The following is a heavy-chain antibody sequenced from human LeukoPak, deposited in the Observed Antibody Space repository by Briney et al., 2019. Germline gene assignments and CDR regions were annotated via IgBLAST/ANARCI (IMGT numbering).Heavy chain of an antibody. CDR3: ARNTNYFGSGNSFDY. V-gene: IGHV1-2*02. Sequence: ASVKVSCKASGYTFTGYHMHWVRQAPGQGLEWMGWINPITGDTNYAQKFQGRVTMTRDTSIDTVYMELSRLKTDDTAVYYCARNTNYFGSGNSFDYWGQGTLVTVSS. J-gene: IGHJ4*02. D-gene: IGHD3-10*01. CDR1: GYTFTGYH. CDR2: INPITGDT.